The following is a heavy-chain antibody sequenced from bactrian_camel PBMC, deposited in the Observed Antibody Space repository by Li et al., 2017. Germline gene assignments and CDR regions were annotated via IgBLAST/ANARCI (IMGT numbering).Heavy chain of an antibody. Sequence: HVQLVESGGGLVQPGGSLRLSCAASGFTFSGYWMSWVRQAPGKGLEWTSVIVGSGSSTYYTDSVKGRFTISRDNAKNTLYLQLNSLKTEDTATYYCTKPQSDCYSGSWCYPMSFGYWGQGTQVTVS. D-gene: IGHD3*01. CDR1: GFTFSGYW. J-gene: IGHJ6*01. V-gene: IGHV3S1*01. CDR3: TKPQSDCYSGSWCYPMSFGY. CDR2: IVGSGSST.